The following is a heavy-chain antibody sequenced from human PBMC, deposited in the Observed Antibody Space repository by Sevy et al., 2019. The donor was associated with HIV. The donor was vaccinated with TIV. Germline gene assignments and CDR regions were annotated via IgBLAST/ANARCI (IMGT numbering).Heavy chain of an antibody. CDR2: INPDGSKI. D-gene: IGHD2-15*01. V-gene: IGHV3-7*02. J-gene: IGHJ4*02. CDR1: AINIRDYW. CDR3: VRAIQLAASY. Sequence: GGSLRLSCEASAINIRDYWMNWVRQAPGKGLEWVANINPDGSKIYYADSVKGRFTISRDYAKKSVFLQMTSLRAEDTAVYYCVRAIQLAASYWGQGMLVTVSS.